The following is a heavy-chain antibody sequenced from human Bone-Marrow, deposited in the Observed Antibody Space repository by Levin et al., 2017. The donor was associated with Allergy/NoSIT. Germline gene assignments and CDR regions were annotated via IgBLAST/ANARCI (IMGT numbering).Heavy chain of an antibody. V-gene: IGHV3-7*01. J-gene: IGHJ4*02. Sequence: AGESLKISCAASGLSFSTYWMSWVRQAPGKGLEWVANIKEDGSEKYYVDSVKGRFTISRANAKNSLYLQMNSLRAEDTAVYYCTRDVRVDDYRNYFLDNWGQGTLVTVSS. CDR1: GLSFSTYW. D-gene: IGHD4-11*01. CDR2: IKEDGSEK. CDR3: TRDVRVDDYRNYFLDN.